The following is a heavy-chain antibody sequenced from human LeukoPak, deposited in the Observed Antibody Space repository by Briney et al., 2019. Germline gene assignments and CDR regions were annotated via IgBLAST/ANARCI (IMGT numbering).Heavy chain of an antibody. CDR2: ISAYNGNT. V-gene: IGHV1-18*01. CDR3: AREGSSWADYYGMDV. J-gene: IGHJ6*02. D-gene: IGHD6-13*01. CDR1: GGTFSSYA. Sequence: GSVKVSCKASGGTFSSYAISWVRQAPGQGLEWMGWISAYNGNTNYAQKLQGRVTMTTDTSTSTAYMELRSLRSDDTAVYYCAREGSSWADYYGMDVWGQGTTVTVSS.